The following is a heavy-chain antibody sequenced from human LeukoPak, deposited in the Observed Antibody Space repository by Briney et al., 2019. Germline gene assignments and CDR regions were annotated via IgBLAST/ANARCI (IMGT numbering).Heavy chain of an antibody. CDR1: GYSISSGYY. CDR2: INDSGKT. Sequence: SETLSLTCTVSGYSISSGYYWGWIRQPPGKGLEWIGEINDSGKTNYNPSLKSRVTMSVATSKNQFSLKLSSVTAADTAVYYCARRGGGYYPYYFDYWGQGTLVTVSS. V-gene: IGHV4-38-2*02. D-gene: IGHD3-22*01. CDR3: ARRGGGYYPYYFDY. J-gene: IGHJ4*02.